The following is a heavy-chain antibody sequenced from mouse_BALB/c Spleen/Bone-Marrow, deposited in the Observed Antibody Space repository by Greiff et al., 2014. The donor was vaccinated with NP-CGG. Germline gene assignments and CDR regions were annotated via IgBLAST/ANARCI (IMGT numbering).Heavy chain of an antibody. CDR2: IFPGDGST. V-gene: IGHV1-85*01. Sequence: VQLQQSGAELVKPGASVKLSCKASGYTFTSYDINWVRQRPEQGLEWIGWIFPGDGSTKYNEKFKGKATLTTDKSSSTAYMQLCRLTSEDSAVYFCARRVYYDYDGGAWFAYWGQGTLVTVSA. J-gene: IGHJ3*01. CDR3: ARRVYYDYDGGAWFAY. CDR1: GYTFTSYD. D-gene: IGHD2-4*01.